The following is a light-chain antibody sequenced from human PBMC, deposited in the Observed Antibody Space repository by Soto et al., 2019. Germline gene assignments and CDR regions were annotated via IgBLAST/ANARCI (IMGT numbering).Light chain of an antibody. CDR3: ASWDDNLNGGV. J-gene: IGLJ3*02. Sequence: QSELTQAPSASGTPGQRVTISCSGSSSNIGTYTVNWYQQLPGTAPKLLIYTDYQRPSGVPDRFSGSKSGTSASLAINGLHSEDEADYYCASWDDNLNGGVFGGGTKLTVL. V-gene: IGLV1-44*01. CDR2: TDY. CDR1: SSNIGTYT.